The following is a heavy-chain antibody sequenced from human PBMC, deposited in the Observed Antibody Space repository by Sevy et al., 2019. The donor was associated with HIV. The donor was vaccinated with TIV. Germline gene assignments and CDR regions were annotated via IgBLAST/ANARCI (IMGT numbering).Heavy chain of an antibody. CDR2: IIPILGTV. J-gene: IGHJ4*02. CDR1: GGTFSSYG. CDR3: ARGGGNGWYYFDY. D-gene: IGHD6-19*01. V-gene: IGHV1-69*13. Sequence: ALVKVSCKASGGTFSSYGISWVRQAPGQGLEWMGGIIPILGTVNYAQKFQGRVTITADESTKTAYMVLSSLRSEDTAVYYCARGGGNGWYYFDYWGQETLVTVSS.